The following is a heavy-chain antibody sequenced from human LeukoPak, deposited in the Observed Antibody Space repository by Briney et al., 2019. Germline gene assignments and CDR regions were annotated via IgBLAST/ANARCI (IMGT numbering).Heavy chain of an antibody. CDR3: ARGDSNYPYYFDY. Sequence: SETLSLTCTVSGGSISSSSYYWGWIRQPPGKGLEWIGSIYYSGSTYYNPSLKSRVTISVDTSKNQFSLKLSSVTAADTAVYYCARGDSNYPYYFDYWGQGTLVTVSS. D-gene: IGHD4-11*01. CDR1: GGSISSSSYY. CDR2: IYYSGST. J-gene: IGHJ4*02. V-gene: IGHV4-39*07.